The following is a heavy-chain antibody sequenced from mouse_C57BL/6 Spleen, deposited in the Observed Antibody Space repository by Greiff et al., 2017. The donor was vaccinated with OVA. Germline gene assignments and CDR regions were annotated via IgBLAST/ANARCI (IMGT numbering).Heavy chain of an antibody. CDR2: IDPSDSYT. J-gene: IGHJ4*01. V-gene: IGHV1-59*01. Sequence: VQLQQPGAELVRPGTSVKLSCKASGYTFTSYWMHWVKQRPGQGLEWIGVIDPSDSYTNYNQKFKGKATLTVDTSSSTAYMQLSSLTSEDSAVYYCARKDRSYYAMDYWGQGTSVTVSS. CDR3: ARKDRSYYAMDY. CDR1: GYTFTSYW.